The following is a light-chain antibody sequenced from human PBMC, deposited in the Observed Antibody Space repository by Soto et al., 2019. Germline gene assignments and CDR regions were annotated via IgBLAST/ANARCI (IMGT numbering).Light chain of an antibody. V-gene: IGLV2-14*01. CDR2: EVS. CDR1: ITDIGTYHY. CDR3: SSFTAANSVT. Sequence: QSVLTQPASVSGSPGQSITISCSGSITDIGTYHYVSWYQQHPGKAPRLLISEVSNRPSGVSNRFSGSKSGSTASLTISGLQAEDEADYFCSSFTAANSVTFGGGTKLTVL. J-gene: IGLJ2*01.